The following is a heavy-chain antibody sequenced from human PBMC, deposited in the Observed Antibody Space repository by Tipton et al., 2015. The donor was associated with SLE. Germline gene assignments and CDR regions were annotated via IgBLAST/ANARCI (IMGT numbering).Heavy chain of an antibody. CDR2: MYSSGDT. V-gene: IGHV3-66*03. Sequence: SLRLSCAASSLTVSSNYMTWIRQPPGMGLEWVSLMYSSGDTLYADSVKGRFTVSRDSSKNTLYLQMNILRPDGTAVYYCARGLLWSGEAHLDSWGQGTLVTVSS. J-gene: IGHJ4*02. CDR1: SLTVSSNY. CDR3: ARGLLWSGEAHLDS. D-gene: IGHD4-17*01.